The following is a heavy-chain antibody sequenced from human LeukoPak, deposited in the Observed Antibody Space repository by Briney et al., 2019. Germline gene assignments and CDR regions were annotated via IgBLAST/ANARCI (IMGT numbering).Heavy chain of an antibody. D-gene: IGHD4-17*01. CDR3: ATGDYGDSGFYDY. CDR1: GFTFSNAS. CDR2: IKSKPDGGTT. V-gene: IGHV3-15*01. J-gene: IGHJ4*02. Sequence: GGSPRLSSAVSGFTFSNASMSCVRQAPGKRLECVGRIKSKPDGGTTDYAAPVKGRFTISRDDSKNTLYLQMNSLTAEDTAVYYCATGDYGDSGFYDYWGQGTLVTVSS.